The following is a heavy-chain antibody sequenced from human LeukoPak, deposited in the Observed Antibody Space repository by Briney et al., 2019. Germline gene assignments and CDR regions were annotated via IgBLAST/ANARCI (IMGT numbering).Heavy chain of an antibody. CDR2: IYPGDSDT. CDR3: AVGGSAGVNSIYYLKEY. Sequence: GESLKISCEGSGYSFTSYWIGWVRQMPGKGLEWMGIIYPGDSDTRYSPSFQGQVTISADKSISTAYLQWSSLKVSDTAMYYCAVGGSAGVNSIYYLKEYWGQGTLVTVSS. V-gene: IGHV5-51*01. CDR1: GYSFTSYW. J-gene: IGHJ4*02. D-gene: IGHD2/OR15-2a*01.